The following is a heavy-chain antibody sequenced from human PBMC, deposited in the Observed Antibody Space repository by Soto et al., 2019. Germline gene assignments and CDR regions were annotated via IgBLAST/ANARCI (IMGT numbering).Heavy chain of an antibody. CDR1: GYTFTSYD. Sequence: ASVKVSCKASGYTFTSYDINWVRQATGQGLEWMGWMNPNSGNTGYAQKLQGRVTMTTDTSTSTAYMELRSLRSDDTAVYYCARESNGYCSGGSCYDYYYGMDVWGQGTTVTVSS. V-gene: IGHV1-8*01. D-gene: IGHD2-15*01. CDR3: ARESNGYCSGGSCYDYYYGMDV. CDR2: MNPNSGNT. J-gene: IGHJ6*02.